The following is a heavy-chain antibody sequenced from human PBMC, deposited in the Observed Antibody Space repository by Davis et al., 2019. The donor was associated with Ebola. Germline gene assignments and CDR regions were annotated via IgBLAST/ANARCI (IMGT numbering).Heavy chain of an antibody. CDR3: ARGCGRDCQFYFDY. D-gene: IGHD2-21*02. Sequence: GESLKISCGGTGFSVRSAWMNWVRQAPGKGLEWLANIRQDGSEEYYVDSVKGRFTISRDNAKNSLFLQMSSLRPEDTAVYYCARGCGRDCQFYFDYWGRGTLVTVSS. V-gene: IGHV3-7*01. J-gene: IGHJ4*02. CDR2: IRQDGSEE. CDR1: GFSVRSAW.